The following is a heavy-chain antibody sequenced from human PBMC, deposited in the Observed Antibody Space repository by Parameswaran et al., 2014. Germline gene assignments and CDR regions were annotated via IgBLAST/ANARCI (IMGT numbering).Heavy chain of an antibody. CDR2: IYPGDTDT. D-gene: IGHD1-26*01. CDR3: ARRGINAFFDY. J-gene: IGHJ4*02. Sequence: VRQAPGKGLEWMGIIYPGDTDTRYSPSFQGQVTISADKSITTAYLQWTSLKASDTAVYFCARRGINAFFDYWGQGTLVTVSS. V-gene: IGHV5-51*01.